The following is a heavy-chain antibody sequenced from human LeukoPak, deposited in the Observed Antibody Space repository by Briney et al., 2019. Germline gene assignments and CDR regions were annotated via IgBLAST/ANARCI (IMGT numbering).Heavy chain of an antibody. Sequence: SETLSLTCTVSGGSISSSSYYWGWIRQPPGKGLGWIGSIYYSGSTYYNPSLKSRVTISVDTSKNQFSLKLSSVTAADTAVYYCARWYYDFWSGYSSAKAFDIWGQGTMVTVSS. J-gene: IGHJ3*02. CDR2: IYYSGST. D-gene: IGHD3-3*01. V-gene: IGHV4-39*01. CDR1: GGSISSSSYY. CDR3: ARWYYDFWSGYSSAKAFDI.